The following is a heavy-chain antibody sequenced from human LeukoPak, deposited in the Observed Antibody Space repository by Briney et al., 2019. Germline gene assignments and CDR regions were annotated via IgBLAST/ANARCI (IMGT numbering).Heavy chain of an antibody. Sequence: ASVKVSCKASGYTFTVYYMHWVRQAPGQGLEWMGWINPNSGGTNYAQKFQGRVTITRDTSICTAYMELSSLRSDGTAVYYCASPPPGCSSTSCPKCYYYYGMDVWGQGTTVTVSS. CDR3: ASPPPGCSSTSCPKCYYYYGMDV. V-gene: IGHV1-2*02. CDR1: GYTFTVYY. J-gene: IGHJ6*02. CDR2: INPNSGGT. D-gene: IGHD2-2*01.